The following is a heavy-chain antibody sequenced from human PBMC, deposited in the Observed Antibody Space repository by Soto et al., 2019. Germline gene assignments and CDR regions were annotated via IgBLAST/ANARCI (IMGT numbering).Heavy chain of an antibody. V-gene: IGHV4-4*02. J-gene: IGHJ3*02. CDR3: ARDRAPALYYYYDSSADDAFDI. Sequence: SETLSLTCAVSGGSISSINWWSWVRQPPGKGLGWMGELYQSASTNYNPSLKSRVNISVDKSKNQFSLKLSSVTAADTAVYYCARDRAPALYYYYDSSADDAFDIWGQGTMVTVSS. D-gene: IGHD3-22*01. CDR1: GGSISSINW. CDR2: LYQSAST.